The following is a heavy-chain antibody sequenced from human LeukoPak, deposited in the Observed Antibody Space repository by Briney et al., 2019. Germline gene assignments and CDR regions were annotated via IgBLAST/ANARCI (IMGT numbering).Heavy chain of an antibody. CDR2: ISWNSGSL. Sequence: GRSLRLSCAASGFTFDDYAMHWVRQAPGKGLEWVSGISWNSGSLGYADSVKGRFTISRDNAKNSLYLQMNSLRAEDMALYYCAKVGLGYYYVYYFDYWGQGTLVTVSS. CDR3: AKVGLGYYYVYYFDY. D-gene: IGHD3-22*01. CDR1: GFTFDDYA. V-gene: IGHV3-9*03. J-gene: IGHJ4*02.